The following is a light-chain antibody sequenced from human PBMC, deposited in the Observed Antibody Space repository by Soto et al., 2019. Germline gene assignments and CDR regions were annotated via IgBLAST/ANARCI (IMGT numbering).Light chain of an antibody. CDR3: QQGYTTLWT. J-gene: IGKJ1*01. Sequence: DIQMNQSPSSLSASGGDTVTVTCRASQPIGTSLHWYQQKPGKAPKVLISAASRLQSGVPSRFSGSGSGTHFALTISNLQPEDFATYYCQQGYTTLWTFGQGTKVELK. CDR1: QPIGTS. CDR2: AAS. V-gene: IGKV1-39*01.